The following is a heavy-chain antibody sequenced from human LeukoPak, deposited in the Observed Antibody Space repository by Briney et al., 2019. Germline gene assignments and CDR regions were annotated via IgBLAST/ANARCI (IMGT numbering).Heavy chain of an antibody. D-gene: IGHD6-6*01. V-gene: IGHV4-34*01. Sequence: SETLSLTCAVYGGSFSGHYWSWIRQPPGKGLEWIGEINHSGSTNYNPSLKSRVTISVDTSKNQFSLKLSSVTAADTAEYYCARIGYSSSSFDYWGQGTLVTVSS. CDR2: INHSGST. CDR1: GGSFSGHY. CDR3: ARIGYSSSSFDY. J-gene: IGHJ4*02.